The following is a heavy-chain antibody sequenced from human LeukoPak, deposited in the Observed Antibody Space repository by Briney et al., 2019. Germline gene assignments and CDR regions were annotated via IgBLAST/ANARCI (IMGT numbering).Heavy chain of an antibody. CDR2: IYYSGST. Sequence: PSETLSLTCTVSGGSISSYYWSWIRQPPGKGLEWIGYIYYSGSTNYNPSLKSRVTISVDTSKNQFSLKLSSVTAADTAVYYCARDRVGGYSYGYFYYYTDVWGKGTTVTVSS. D-gene: IGHD5-18*01. CDR1: GGSISSYY. V-gene: IGHV4-59*01. CDR3: ARDRVGGYSYGYFYYYTDV. J-gene: IGHJ6*03.